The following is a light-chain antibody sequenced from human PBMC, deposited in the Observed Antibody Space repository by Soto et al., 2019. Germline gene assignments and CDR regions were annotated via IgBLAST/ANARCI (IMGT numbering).Light chain of an antibody. CDR1: QGISSY. CDR3: QQLNNSPSST. J-gene: IGKJ4*01. Sequence: IQLTQSPSSLSASVGDRVTITCRASQGISSYLAWYQQKPGKAPKLLIYAASTLQSGVPSRFSGSGSGTDFTLTISSLQPEDFATYYCQQLNNSPSSTFGGGTKVEIK. V-gene: IGKV1-9*01. CDR2: AAS.